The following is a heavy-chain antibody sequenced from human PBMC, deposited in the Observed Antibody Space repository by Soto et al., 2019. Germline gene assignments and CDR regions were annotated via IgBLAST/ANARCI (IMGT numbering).Heavy chain of an antibody. V-gene: IGHV4-39*01. CDR3: ARRGGYPTIDY. D-gene: IGHD1-26*01. J-gene: IGHJ4*02. CDR1: GGSISSSSYY. CDR2: IYYSGST. Sequence: PSETLSLTCTVSGGSISSSSYYWGWIRQPPGKGLEWIGSIYYSGSTYYNPSLKSRVTISVDTSKNQFSLKLSSVTAADTAVYYCARRGGYPTIDYWGQGTLVTVSS.